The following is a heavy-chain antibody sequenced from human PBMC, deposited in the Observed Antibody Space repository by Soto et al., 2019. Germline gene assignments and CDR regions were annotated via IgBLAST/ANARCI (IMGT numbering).Heavy chain of an antibody. V-gene: IGHV1-8*01. J-gene: IGHJ6*03. CDR2: MNPNSGNT. Sequence: ASLKVSRKASGYTFTSYDINWVRQATGQGLEWMGWMNPNSGNTGYAQKFQGRVTMTRNTSISTAYMELSSLRSEDTAVYYCAVSDFWSSYYYYMDVWGKGTTVTSP. D-gene: IGHD3-3*01. CDR3: AVSDFWSSYYYYMDV. CDR1: GYTFTSYD.